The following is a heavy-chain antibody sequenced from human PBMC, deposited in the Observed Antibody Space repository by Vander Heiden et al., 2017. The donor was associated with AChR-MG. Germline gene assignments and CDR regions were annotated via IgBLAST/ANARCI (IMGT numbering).Heavy chain of an antibody. V-gene: IGHV3-23*01. CDR3: AKAQYNWNDVFDY. CDR1: GFTFSTYA. CDR2: LVGSGINT. D-gene: IGHD1-20*01. Sequence: EVQLLESGGGLVQPGGSLRLSCAASGFTFSTYAMSWVRQAPGKGLDWVSTLVGSGINTYYADSVRGRFTISRDNPKSTLYLQMNSLRAEDTAVYYCAKAQYNWNDVFDYWGQGTLVTVSS. J-gene: IGHJ4*02.